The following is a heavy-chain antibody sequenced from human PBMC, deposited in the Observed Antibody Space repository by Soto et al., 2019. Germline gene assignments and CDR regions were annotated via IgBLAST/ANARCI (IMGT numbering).Heavy chain of an antibody. CDR3: AIDNFAFQGAFDH. CDR1: GFVFSDFQ. V-gene: IGHV3-21*01. J-gene: IGHJ4*02. Sequence: GSLRLSCAASGFVFSDFQLNWVRQAPGRGLEWLASITGTSAFLFYADSIKGRFTISRDNPKNFLFLQMDSLGPEDTAVYYCAIDNFAFQGAFDHSGQVALVTVSA. D-gene: IGHD2-21*01. CDR2: ITGTSAFL.